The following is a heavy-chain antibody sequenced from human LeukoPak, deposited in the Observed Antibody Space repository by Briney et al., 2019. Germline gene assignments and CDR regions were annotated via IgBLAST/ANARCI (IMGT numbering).Heavy chain of an antibody. D-gene: IGHD3-10*01. CDR3: TTRKLVTMVRGVIIAAPSFDY. J-gene: IGHJ4*02. CDR1: GFTFTNAW. V-gene: IGHV3-15*01. CDR2: IKSKTDGGTT. Sequence: GGSLRLSCGASGFTFTNAWMSWVRQAPGEGLEWVGRIKSKTDGGTTDYAAPVKGRFTISRDDSKNTLYLQMNSLKTEDTAVYYCTTRKLVTMVRGVIIAAPSFDYWGQGTLVTVSS.